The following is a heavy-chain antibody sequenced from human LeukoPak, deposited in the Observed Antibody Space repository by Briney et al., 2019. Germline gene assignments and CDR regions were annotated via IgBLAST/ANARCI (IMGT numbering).Heavy chain of an antibody. Sequence: GGSLRLSCAASGFTFSTYAMSWVRQAPGKGLEWVSSISGSGFRTDYADSVKGRFTISRDNSKNTLYLQMNSLRAEDTAVYYCASQDPYYYDSSGYSGDWGRGTLVTVSS. V-gene: IGHV3-23*01. D-gene: IGHD3-22*01. CDR3: ASQDPYYYDSSGYSGD. J-gene: IGHJ4*02. CDR2: ISGSGFRT. CDR1: GFTFSTYA.